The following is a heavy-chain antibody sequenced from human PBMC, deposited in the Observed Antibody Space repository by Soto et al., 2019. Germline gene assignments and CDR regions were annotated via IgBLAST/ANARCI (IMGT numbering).Heavy chain of an antibody. J-gene: IGHJ5*02. Sequence: PWGSLRLSCAASGFTFRNYGMNWVRQAPGKGLEWVSGINWNGGSTGYADSVKGRFTISRDNAKNSLYLQMNSLRDEDTAVYYCAREAGTWHLPLNWFDPWGQGTLVTVSS. CDR1: GFTFRNYG. CDR2: INWNGGST. V-gene: IGHV3-20*04. CDR3: AREAGTWHLPLNWFDP. D-gene: IGHD6-19*01.